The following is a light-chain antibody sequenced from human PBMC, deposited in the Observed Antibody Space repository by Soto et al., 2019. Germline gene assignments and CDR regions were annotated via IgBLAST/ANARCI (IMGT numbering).Light chain of an antibody. J-gene: IGKJ4*01. CDR3: QQYNSYPLT. CDR2: DAS. CDR1: QSISSW. V-gene: IGKV1-5*01. Sequence: DIKMTQSPSTLSAYVGDRVTITCRASQSISSWLAWYQQKPGKAPKLLIYDASSLESGVPSRFSGSGSGTEFTLTISSLQPDDFATYYCQQYNSYPLTFGGGTKVDI.